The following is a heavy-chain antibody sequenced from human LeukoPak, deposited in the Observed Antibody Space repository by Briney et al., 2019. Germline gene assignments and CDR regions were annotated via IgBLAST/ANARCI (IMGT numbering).Heavy chain of an antibody. CDR1: GFTFSSYA. CDR2: ISGSGGST. Sequence: PGGSLRPSCAASGFTFSSYAMSWVRQAPGKGLEWVSAISGSGGSTYYADSVKGRFTISRDNSKNTLYLQMNSLRAEDTAVYCCAKLPIVVVPAAMEELNYWGQGTLVTVSS. D-gene: IGHD2-2*01. CDR3: AKLPIVVVPAAMEELNY. V-gene: IGHV3-23*01. J-gene: IGHJ4*02.